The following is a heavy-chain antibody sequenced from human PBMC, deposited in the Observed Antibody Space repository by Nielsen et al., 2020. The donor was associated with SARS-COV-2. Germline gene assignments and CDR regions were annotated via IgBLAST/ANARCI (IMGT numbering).Heavy chain of an antibody. J-gene: IGHJ5*02. V-gene: IGHV4-31*03. CDR1: GGSISSGGYY. D-gene: IGHD2-2*01. Sequence: SETLSLTCTVSGGSISSGGYYWSWIRQHPGKGLEWIGYIYYSGSTYYNPSLKSRVTISVDTSKNQFSLKLSSVTAADTAVYYCARDSFHCSSTSCYAGHGWFDPWGQGTLVTVSS. CDR2: IYYSGST. CDR3: ARDSFHCSSTSCYAGHGWFDP.